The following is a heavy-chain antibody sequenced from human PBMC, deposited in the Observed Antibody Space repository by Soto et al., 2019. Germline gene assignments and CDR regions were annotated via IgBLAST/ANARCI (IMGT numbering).Heavy chain of an antibody. CDR2: ISSGGNTI. Sequence: ESGGGLVRPGGSLRLSCAASGFTFNDHYMNWIRQAPGKGLEWVSHISSGGNTIYYADSVKGRFTISRDNAKNSLYLHVTRLRADDTAVYYGARGARYCSGPTCAKNPVDYWGQGTLVTVSS. CDR1: GFTFNDHY. V-gene: IGHV3-11*01. CDR3: ARGARYCSGPTCAKNPVDY. J-gene: IGHJ4*02. D-gene: IGHD2-2*01.